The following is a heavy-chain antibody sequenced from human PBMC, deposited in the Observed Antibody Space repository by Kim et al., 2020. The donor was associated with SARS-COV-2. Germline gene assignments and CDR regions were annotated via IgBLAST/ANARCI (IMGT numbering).Heavy chain of an antibody. J-gene: IGHJ4*02. CDR1: GGSISSSSYY. Sequence: SETLSLTCTVSGGSISSSSYYWGWIRQPPGKGLEWIGSIYYSGSTYYNPSLKSRVTISVDTSKNQFSLKLSSVTAADTAVYYCARFYGGNNVGYWGQGTLVTVSS. D-gene: IGHD4-17*01. V-gene: IGHV4-39*01. CDR3: ARFYGGNNVGY. CDR2: IYYSGST.